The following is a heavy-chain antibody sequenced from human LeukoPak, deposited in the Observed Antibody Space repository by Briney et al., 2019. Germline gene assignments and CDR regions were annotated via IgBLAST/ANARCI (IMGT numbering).Heavy chain of an antibody. CDR1: GYSISSGYY. Sequence: SETLSLTCAVSGYSISSGYYWGWIRQPPGKGREWMGSIYHSGSTYYNPSLKSRVTISVDTSKNQFSLKLSSVTAADTAVYYCARLSVYHYSGSYLIRGWFDPCGHETLVTVSS. V-gene: IGHV4-38-2*01. CDR2: IYHSGST. J-gene: IGHJ5*02. D-gene: IGHD3-10*01. CDR3: ARLSVYHYSGSYLIRGWFDP.